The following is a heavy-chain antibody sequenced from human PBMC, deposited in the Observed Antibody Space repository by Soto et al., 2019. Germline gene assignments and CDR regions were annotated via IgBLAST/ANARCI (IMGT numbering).Heavy chain of an antibody. D-gene: IGHD2-2*01. CDR3: ASSPRGYCSSTSCRELGNYYGMDV. CDR2: IDPSDSYT. CDR1: GYSLTSYW. J-gene: IGHJ6*02. V-gene: IGHV5-10-1*01. Sequence: HGESLQISCKGSGYSLTSYWISWVRQMNGKGLEWMGRIDPSDSYTNYSPSFQGHVTISADKSISTAYLQWSSLKASDTAMYYCASSPRGYCSSTSCRELGNYYGMDVWGQGTTVTVSS.